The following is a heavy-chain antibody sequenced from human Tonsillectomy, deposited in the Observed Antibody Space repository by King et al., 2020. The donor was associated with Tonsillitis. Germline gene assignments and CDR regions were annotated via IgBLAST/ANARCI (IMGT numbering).Heavy chain of an antibody. CDR2: IRFDGSNK. CDR3: AKDPPYYFGMDV. J-gene: IGHJ6*02. Sequence: VQLVESGGGVVQPGGSLRLSCAASGYTFSSHGMHWVRQPPGKGLEWVAFIRFDGSNKYYADSVKGRFTISRDNSKNTLYLHMNSLRAEDAAVYYCAKDPPYYFGMDVWGQGTTVTVPS. V-gene: IGHV3-30*02. CDR1: GYTFSSHG.